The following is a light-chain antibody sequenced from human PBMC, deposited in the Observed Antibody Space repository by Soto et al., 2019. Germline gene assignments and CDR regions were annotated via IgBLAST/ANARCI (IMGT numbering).Light chain of an antibody. CDR1: SSDVGGYNY. V-gene: IGLV2-8*01. J-gene: IGLJ2*01. CDR3: SSYGGSNNLV. Sequence: QSVLTQPPSASGSPGQSVTISCTGTSSDVGGYNYVSWYQQHPGKAPKLMIYEVSKRPSGVPDRLSGSKSGNTASLTVSGLQAEDEADYYCSSYGGSNNLVFGGGTKVTVL. CDR2: EVS.